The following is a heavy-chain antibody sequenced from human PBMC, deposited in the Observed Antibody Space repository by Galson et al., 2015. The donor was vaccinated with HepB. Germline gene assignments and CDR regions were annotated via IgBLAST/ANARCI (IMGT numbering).Heavy chain of an antibody. CDR2: IIPILGIA. CDR3: ARDGAYCGGDCYSGFDY. Sequence: SVKVSCKASGGTFSSYAISWVRQAPGQGLEWMGRIIPILGIANYAQKFQGRVTITADKSTSTAYMELSSLRSEDTAVYYCARDGAYCGGDCYSGFDYWGQGTLVTVSS. J-gene: IGHJ4*02. V-gene: IGHV1-69*04. D-gene: IGHD2-21*02. CDR1: GGTFSSYA.